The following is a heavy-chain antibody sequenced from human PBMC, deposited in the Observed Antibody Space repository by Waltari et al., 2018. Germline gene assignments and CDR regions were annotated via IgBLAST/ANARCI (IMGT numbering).Heavy chain of an antibody. Sequence: PPGKGLEWIGSIYYRGSTYYIPSLKSRVTISVDTSKNQFSLKLSSVTAADTTVYYCARLSWRDSHYYFDYWGQGTLVTVSS. D-gene: IGHD2-15*01. J-gene: IGHJ4*02. V-gene: IGHV4-39*01. CDR3: ARLSWRDSHYYFDY. CDR2: IYYRGST.